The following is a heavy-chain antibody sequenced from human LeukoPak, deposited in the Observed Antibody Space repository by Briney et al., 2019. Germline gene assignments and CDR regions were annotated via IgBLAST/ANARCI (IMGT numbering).Heavy chain of an antibody. CDR1: GFSITNGYN. D-gene: IGHD1-26*01. CDR2: IYHSGTT. Sequence: PSETLSLTCTVSGFSITNGYNWGWIRQPPGKGLEWIGSIYHSGTTYYNLSLKSRVTVSVDTSKNQFSLTLTSVTAADTAVYYCARVGGTYYPFDPWGLGTLVTVSS. J-gene: IGHJ5*02. V-gene: IGHV4-38-2*02. CDR3: ARVGGTYYPFDP.